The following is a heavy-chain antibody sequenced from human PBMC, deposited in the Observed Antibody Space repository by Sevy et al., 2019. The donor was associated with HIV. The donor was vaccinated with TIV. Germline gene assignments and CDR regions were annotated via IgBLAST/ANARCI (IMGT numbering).Heavy chain of an antibody. Sequence: YPGGSLRLSCTTSGFTFGDYAMNWVRQAPGKGLEWVAFLKSKADGGTVDHAASVKGRFTISRDDSKSIAYLQMNDLTTEDTGVYYCTRWKGLQSIFDYWGQGALVTVSS. CDR1: GFTFGDYA. D-gene: IGHD1-1*01. CDR2: LKSKADGGTV. CDR3: TRWKGLQSIFDY. J-gene: IGHJ4*02. V-gene: IGHV3-49*04.